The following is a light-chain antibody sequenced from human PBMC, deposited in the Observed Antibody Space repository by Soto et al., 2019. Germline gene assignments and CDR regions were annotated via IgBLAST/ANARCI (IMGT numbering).Light chain of an antibody. CDR3: QQRSNRIT. CDR2: GVS. J-gene: IGKJ5*01. V-gene: IGKV3D-20*02. CDR1: QTVTSGY. Sequence: EIVLTQSPDTLSLPPGERATLSCRASQTVTSGYLAWYQQKPGQAPRLLIYGVSTGATGIPDRFSGSGSGTDFTLTISRLEPEDFALYYCQQRSNRITFGQGTRLEI.